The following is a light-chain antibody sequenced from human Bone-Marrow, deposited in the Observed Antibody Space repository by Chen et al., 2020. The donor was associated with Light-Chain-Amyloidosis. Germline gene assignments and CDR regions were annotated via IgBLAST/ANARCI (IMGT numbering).Light chain of an antibody. CDR1: DLPTKY. CDR2: RDT. CDR3: QSADSSGTDEVI. Sequence: SYELTQPPSVSVSPGQTARITCSGDDLPTKYAYWYQQKPGQAPVLVIHRDTERPSGISERFSGSSSGTTATLTSSGVQAEDEADYHGQSADSSGTDEVIFGGGTKLTVL. V-gene: IGLV3-25*03. J-gene: IGLJ2*01.